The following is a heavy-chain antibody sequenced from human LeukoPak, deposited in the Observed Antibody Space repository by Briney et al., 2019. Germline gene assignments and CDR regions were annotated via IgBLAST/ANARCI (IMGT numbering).Heavy chain of an antibody. CDR1: GFTFSSYE. V-gene: IGHV3-48*03. CDR2: ISSSGSTI. J-gene: IGHJ6*02. CDR3: TRGAPGYYDSSGYSHYYYGMDV. Sequence: GGSLRLSCAASGFTFSSYEMNWVRQAPGKGLEWVSYISSSGSTIYYADSVKGRFTISRDNAKKSLYLQMNSLRAEDTAVYYCTRGAPGYYDSSGYSHYYYGMDVWGQGTTVTVSS. D-gene: IGHD3-22*01.